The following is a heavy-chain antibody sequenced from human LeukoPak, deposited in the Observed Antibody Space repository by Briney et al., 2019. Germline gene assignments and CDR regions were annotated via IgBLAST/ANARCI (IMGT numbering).Heavy chain of an antibody. CDR1: GYTFTGYY. CDR3: ARIPDYGDYPSYYYMDV. V-gene: IGHV1-2*02. Sequence: GASVKLSLKASGYTFTGYYMHWVRQAPGQGLEWMGWINPNSGGTNYAQKFQGRVTMTRDTSISTAYMELSRLRSDDTAVYYCARIPDYGDYPSYYYMDVWGKETTLTVSS. CDR2: INPNSGGT. J-gene: IGHJ6*03. D-gene: IGHD4-17*01.